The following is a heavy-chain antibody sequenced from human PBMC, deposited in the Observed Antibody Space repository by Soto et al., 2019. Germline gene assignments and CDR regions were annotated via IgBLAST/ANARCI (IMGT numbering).Heavy chain of an antibody. CDR3: ARASRNYYDSSGYLYYFDY. Sequence: PGGSLRLSCAASGFTVSSNYMSWVRQAPGKGLEWVSFIYSGGSTYYADSVKGRFTISRDSSKNTLYLQMNSLRAEDTAVYYCARASRNYYDSSGYLYYFDYWGQGT. D-gene: IGHD3-22*01. CDR1: GFTVSSNY. J-gene: IGHJ4*02. V-gene: IGHV3-66*01. CDR2: IYSGGST.